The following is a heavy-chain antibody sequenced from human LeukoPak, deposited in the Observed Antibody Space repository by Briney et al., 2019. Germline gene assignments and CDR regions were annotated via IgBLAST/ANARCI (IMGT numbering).Heavy chain of an antibody. J-gene: IGHJ4*02. V-gene: IGHV3-9*01. CDR2: ISWNSGSI. Sequence: GGSLRLSCAASGFTFDDYAMHWVRHAPGKGLEWVSGISWNSGSIGYADSVKGRFTISRDNAKNSLYLQMNSLRAEDTALYYCARSVGEELLHFDYWGQGTLVTVSS. CDR1: GFTFDDYA. D-gene: IGHD1-26*01. CDR3: ARSVGEELLHFDY.